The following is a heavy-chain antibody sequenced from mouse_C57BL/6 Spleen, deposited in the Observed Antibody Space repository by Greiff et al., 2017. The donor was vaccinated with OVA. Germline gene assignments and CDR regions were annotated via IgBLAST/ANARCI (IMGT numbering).Heavy chain of an antibody. D-gene: IGHD1-1*01. J-gene: IGHJ2*01. Sequence: QVQLQQPGAELVMPGASVKLSCKASGYTFTSYWMHWVKQRPGQGLEWIGEIDPSDSYTNYNQKFKGKSTLTVDKSSSTAYMQLSSLTSEDSAVYYCAGSGYYSTSYYFDYWGQGTTLTVSS. CDR2: IDPSDSYT. CDR3: AGSGYYSTSYYFDY. V-gene: IGHV1-69*01. CDR1: GYTFTSYW.